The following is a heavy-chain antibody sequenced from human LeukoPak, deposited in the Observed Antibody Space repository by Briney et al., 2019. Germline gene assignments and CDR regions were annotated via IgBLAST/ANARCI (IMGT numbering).Heavy chain of an antibody. V-gene: IGHV3-23*01. CDR1: GFTFSSYA. D-gene: IGHD4-17*01. J-gene: IGHJ4*02. CDR3: ARVPTTHEVY. CDR2: VGVSGGGT. Sequence: GGSLRLSCAASGFTFSSYAMSWVRQAPGKGLEWVSAVGVSGGGTYYADSVKGRFTISRDNSKNTLYLQMNSLRAEDTAVYYCARVPTTHEVYWGQGTLVTVSS.